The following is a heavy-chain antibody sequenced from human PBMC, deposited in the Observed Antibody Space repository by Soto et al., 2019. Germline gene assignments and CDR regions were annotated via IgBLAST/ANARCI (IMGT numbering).Heavy chain of an antibody. CDR1: GGSISSSSYY. Sequence: SETLSLTCTVSGGSISSSSYYWGWIRQPPGKGLEWIGSIYYSGSTYYNPSLKSRVTISVDTSKNQFSLKLSSVTAADTAVYYCARGIVVPAAIAWGQGTLVTVSS. CDR3: ARGIVVPAAIA. J-gene: IGHJ5*02. D-gene: IGHD2-2*02. V-gene: IGHV4-39*07. CDR2: IYYSGST.